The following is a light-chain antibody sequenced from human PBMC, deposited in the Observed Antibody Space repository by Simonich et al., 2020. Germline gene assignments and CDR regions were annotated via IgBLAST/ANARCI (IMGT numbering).Light chain of an antibody. CDR1: SSAVGSYNL. Sequence: QSALTQPASVSGSPGQSITLSCTGTSSAVGSYNLVSWYQQHPGKAPKLMIYEGSKRPSGVSNRFSGSKSGNTASLTISGLQAEDEADYYCCSYAGSSTYVVFGGGTKLTVL. V-gene: IGLV2-23*01. CDR3: CSYAGSSTYVV. J-gene: IGLJ2*01. CDR2: EGS.